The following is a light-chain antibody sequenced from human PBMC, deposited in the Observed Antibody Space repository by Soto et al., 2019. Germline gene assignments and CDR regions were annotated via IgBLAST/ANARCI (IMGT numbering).Light chain of an antibody. J-gene: IGKJ5*01. CDR3: QQSTDWPIT. V-gene: IGKV3-15*01. Sequence: ELVMTQGPANRSVKQGDRATLCYSASQSINSTLAWYQQQPGQAPRLLIYAASTRATAVPDRFSGSGSGTAFTPTLTTLHSDDFAVYFCQQSTDWPITFGQGTRLEIK. CDR1: QSINST. CDR2: AAS.